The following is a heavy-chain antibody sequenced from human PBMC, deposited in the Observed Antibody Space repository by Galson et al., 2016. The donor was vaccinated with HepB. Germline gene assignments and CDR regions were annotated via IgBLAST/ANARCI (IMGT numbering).Heavy chain of an antibody. V-gene: IGHV3-11*01. Sequence: SLRLSCAASGFTFSDYYMSWIRQAPGKGLEWVSYISGSGHVTNYADSLKGRFTISRDNAKKSLYLQMDSLRAQDTAIYFCARESYYDSRGYNPYPCNIWGQGTMVTVSS. J-gene: IGHJ3*02. CDR1: GFTFSDYY. CDR2: ISGSGHVT. CDR3: ARESYYDSRGYNPYPCNI. D-gene: IGHD3-22*01.